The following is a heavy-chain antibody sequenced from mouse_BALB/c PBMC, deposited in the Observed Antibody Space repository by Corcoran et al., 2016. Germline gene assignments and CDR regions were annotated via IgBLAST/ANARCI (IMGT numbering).Heavy chain of an antibody. Sequence: EVQLQQSGPELVKPGASVKMSCKASGYTFTSYVMHWVKQKLGQGLEWIGYINPYNDGTKYNEKFKGKATLTSDKSSSTAYMELSSLTSEDSAVYYCAHGSSPPYFDVWGAGTTVTVSS. V-gene: IGHV1S136*01. CDR3: AHGSSPPYFDV. D-gene: IGHD1-1*01. CDR2: INPYNDGT. CDR1: GYTFTSYV. J-gene: IGHJ1*01.